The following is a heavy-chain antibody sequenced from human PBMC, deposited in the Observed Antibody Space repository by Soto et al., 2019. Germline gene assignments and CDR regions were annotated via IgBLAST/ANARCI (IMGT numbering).Heavy chain of an antibody. J-gene: IGHJ4*02. CDR3: AKDLYNSGPFDY. V-gene: IGHV3-9*01. Sequence: GGSLRLSCAASGFTFDDYAMHWVRQAPGKGLEWVSGISWNSGSIGYADSVKGRFTISRDNAKNSLYLQMNSLRAEDTALYYCAKDLYNSGPFDYWGQGTLVTVSS. CDR2: ISWNSGSI. D-gene: IGHD6-19*01. CDR1: GFTFDDYA.